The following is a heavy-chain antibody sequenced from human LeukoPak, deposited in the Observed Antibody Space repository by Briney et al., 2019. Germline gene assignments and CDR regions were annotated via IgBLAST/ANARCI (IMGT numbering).Heavy chain of an antibody. J-gene: IGHJ4*02. CDR3: ARHPNSNWDY. Sequence: PGGSLRLSCGVSGFTFRSYWMTWVRQVPGKGLEWVVNINEGGNEKNYVDSVKGRFTVSRDNAQNSLYLQMNSLRVEDTAVYYCARHPNSNWDYWGQGTLVTVSS. V-gene: IGHV3-7*03. CDR2: INEGGNEK. CDR1: GFTFRSYW. D-gene: IGHD1-1*01.